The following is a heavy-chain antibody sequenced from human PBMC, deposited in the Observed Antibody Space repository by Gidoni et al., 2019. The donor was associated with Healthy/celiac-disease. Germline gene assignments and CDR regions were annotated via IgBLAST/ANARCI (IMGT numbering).Heavy chain of an antibody. CDR3: ARTHQLAYCGGDCYPDY. D-gene: IGHD2-21*02. Sequence: EVQLVESGGGLVKPGGSLRLSCPASASPFSTYSMNWGRQAPGKGLEWVSFISSSRSYIYYADSVKGRFTISRDNAKNSLYLQMNSLRAEDTAVYYCARTHQLAYCGGDCYPDYWGQGTLVTVSS. V-gene: IGHV3-21*01. CDR1: ASPFSTYS. CDR2: ISSSRSYI. J-gene: IGHJ4*02.